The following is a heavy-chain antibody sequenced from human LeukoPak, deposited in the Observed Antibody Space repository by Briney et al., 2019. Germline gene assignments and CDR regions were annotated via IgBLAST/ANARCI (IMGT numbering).Heavy chain of an antibody. J-gene: IGHJ4*02. CDR1: GFTFSSYG. CDR2: ISYDGSDN. CDR3: ARRAGAYSHPYDY. V-gene: IGHV3-30*03. Sequence: GGSLRLSCAASGFTFSSYGMHWVRQAPGKGLEWVAVISYDGSDNYYADSVKGRFTISRDNAKNSLYLQMNSLRAEDTAVYYCARRAGAYSHPYDYWGQGTLVTVSS. D-gene: IGHD4/OR15-4a*01.